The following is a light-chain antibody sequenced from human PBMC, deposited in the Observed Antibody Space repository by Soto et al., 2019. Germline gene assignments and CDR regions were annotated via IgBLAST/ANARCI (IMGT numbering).Light chain of an antibody. V-gene: IGKV1-27*01. CDR3: QKYNIDPWT. CDR1: QGISNY. J-gene: IGKJ1*01. CDR2: AAA. Sequence: IQLTQSPSSLSASVGDRVTISCRASQGISNYLAWYQQKPGKGPNLLIYAAATLQSGVPSRFSGSGSGTDFTLTISSLQPEDVATYYCQKYNIDPWTFGQGTKVEIK.